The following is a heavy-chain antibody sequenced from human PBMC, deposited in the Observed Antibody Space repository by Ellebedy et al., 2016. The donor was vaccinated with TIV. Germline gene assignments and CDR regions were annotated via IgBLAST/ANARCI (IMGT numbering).Heavy chain of an antibody. CDR2: INTDGSIT. D-gene: IGHD6-19*01. CDR1: GFTFSSHW. CDR3: ARDQVERMGGWSLYRAFDI. V-gene: IGHV3-74*01. Sequence: GGSLRLSCVTSGFTFSSHWMHWVRQAPGKGLVWVSHINTDGSITDYADSVRGRFTISRDNAKNPLYVQMNSLRAEDTAVYYCARDQVERMGGWSLYRAFDIWGQGTMVTVSS. J-gene: IGHJ3*02.